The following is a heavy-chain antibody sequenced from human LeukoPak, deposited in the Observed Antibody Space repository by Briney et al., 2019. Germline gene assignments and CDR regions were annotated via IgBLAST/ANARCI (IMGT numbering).Heavy chain of an antibody. CDR2: IKEDGSDK. D-gene: IGHD5-18*01. J-gene: IGHJ4*02. Sequence: GGSLRLSCAASGFTFSTYWMTWVRQAPGKGLEWVANIKEDGSDKYYVDSVKGRFTISRDNAKNSLYLQMNNLRAEDTAVYYCARDVGYFRFNYWGQGTLVTVSS. V-gene: IGHV3-7*01. CDR3: ARDVGYFRFNY. CDR1: GFTFSTYW.